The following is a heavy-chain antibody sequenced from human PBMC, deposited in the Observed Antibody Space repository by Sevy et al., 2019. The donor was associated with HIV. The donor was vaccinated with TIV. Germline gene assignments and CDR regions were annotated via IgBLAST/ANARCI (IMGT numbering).Heavy chain of an antibody. CDR2: ISGSDDAI. J-gene: IGHJ6*02. CDR3: ARDHVKDGDLGDYYYFAMDV. Sequence: GGSLRLSCAASGFTFSDYYVSWIRQAPGKGLEWISYISGSDDAIYYADSVKGRFSISRDNAKNSLYLQLTSLRPEDTAVYYCARDHVKDGDLGDYYYFAMDVWGQGTTVTVSS. V-gene: IGHV3-11*01. CDR1: GFTFSDYY. D-gene: IGHD4-17*01.